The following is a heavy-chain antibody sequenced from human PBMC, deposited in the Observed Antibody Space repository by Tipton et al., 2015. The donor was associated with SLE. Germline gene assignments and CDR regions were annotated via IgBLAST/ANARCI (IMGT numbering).Heavy chain of an antibody. V-gene: IGHV1-69*17. CDR2: IIPLFDMT. Sequence: QVQLVQSGPEVKKPGSSVKASCKASGGTFSSYGFNWVRQAPGQGLEWMGGIIPLFDMTKYAQKYQGRVTITADKSTSTIYMELTSLRSEDTAVYYCAREGTGSGSYFYNWFDPWGQGTLVTVSS. CDR3: AREGTGSGSYFYNWFDP. J-gene: IGHJ5*02. CDR1: GGTFSSYG. D-gene: IGHD3-10*01.